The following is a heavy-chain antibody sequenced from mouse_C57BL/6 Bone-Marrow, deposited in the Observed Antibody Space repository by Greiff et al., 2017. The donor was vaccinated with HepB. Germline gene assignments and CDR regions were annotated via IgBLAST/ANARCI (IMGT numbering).Heavy chain of an antibody. D-gene: IGHD2-3*01. J-gene: IGHJ3*01. V-gene: IGHV5-2*01. CDR2: INSDGGST. CDR1: EYEFPSHD. Sequence: DVKLVESGGGLVQPGESLKLSCESNEYEFPSHDMSWVRKTPEKRLELVAAINSDGGSTYYPDTMERRFIISRDNTKKTLYLQMSSLRSEDTAWYYCARQRDGYQAWFAYWGQGTLVTVSA. CDR3: ARQRDGYQAWFAY.